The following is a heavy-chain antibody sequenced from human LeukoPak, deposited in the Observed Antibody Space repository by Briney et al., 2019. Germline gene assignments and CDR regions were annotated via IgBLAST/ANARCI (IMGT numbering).Heavy chain of an antibody. Sequence: PGRSLRLSCAASGFTFSGYAMHWVRQAPGKGLEWVAVISYDGSNEYYADSVKGRFTISRDNSKNTLYLQMNSLSVEDTAVYYCARGYSNLDYWGQGTLVTVSS. V-gene: IGHV3-30-3*01. D-gene: IGHD4-11*01. CDR2: ISYDGSNE. J-gene: IGHJ4*02. CDR1: GFTFSGYA. CDR3: ARGYSNLDY.